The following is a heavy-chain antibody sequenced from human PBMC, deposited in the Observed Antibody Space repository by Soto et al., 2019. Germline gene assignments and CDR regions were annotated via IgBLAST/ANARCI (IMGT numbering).Heavy chain of an antibody. CDR1: GYTFSSYA. Sequence: ASVKVSCKASGYTFSSYAMHWVRPAPGQRLEWMGWINAGYGNTKSSQKFQDRVTISRDTSASTAYMELTSLRSEDTAVYYCARETGDGTFDFWGQGTLVTVSS. V-gene: IGHV1-3*01. CDR3: ARETGDGTFDF. CDR2: INAGYGNT. D-gene: IGHD7-27*01. J-gene: IGHJ4*02.